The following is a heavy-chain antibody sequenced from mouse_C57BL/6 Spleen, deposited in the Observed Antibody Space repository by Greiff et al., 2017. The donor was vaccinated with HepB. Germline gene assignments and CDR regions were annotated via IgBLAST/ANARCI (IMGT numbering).Heavy chain of an antibody. V-gene: IGHV5-17*01. J-gene: IGHJ3*01. CDR2: ISSGSSTI. D-gene: IGHD2-4*01. CDR3: ARVVYYDYDVGFAY. CDR1: GFTFSDYG. Sequence: EVHLVESGGGLVKPGGSLKLSCAASGFTFSDYGMHWVRQAPEKGLEWVAYISSGSSTIYYADTVKGRFTISRDNAKNTLFLQMTSLRSEDTAMYYGARVVYYDYDVGFAYWGQGTLVTVSA.